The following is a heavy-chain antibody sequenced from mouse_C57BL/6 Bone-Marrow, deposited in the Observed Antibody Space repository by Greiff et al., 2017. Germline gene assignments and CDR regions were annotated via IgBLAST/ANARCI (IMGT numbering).Heavy chain of an antibody. CDR1: GFSLTSYG. J-gene: IGHJ4*01. D-gene: IGHD1-1*01. Sequence: VQLKQSGPGLVQPSQSLSITCTVSGFSLTSYGVHWVRQSPGKGLEWLGVICRGGSTDYNAAFMSRLSITKDNYKSQVFFIMNSLQADDTAIYYCAKRSYYGIAMDYWGRGTSVTVSS. CDR2: ICRGGST. V-gene: IGHV2-5*01. CDR3: AKRSYYGIAMDY.